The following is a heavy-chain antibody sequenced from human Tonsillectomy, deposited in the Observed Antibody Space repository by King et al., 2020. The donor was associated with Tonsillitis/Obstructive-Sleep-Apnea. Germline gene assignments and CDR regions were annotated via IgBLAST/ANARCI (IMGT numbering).Heavy chain of an antibody. V-gene: IGHV3-13*01. J-gene: IGHJ3*02. D-gene: IGHD3-10*01. Sequence: VQLVESGGGLVQPGGSLRLSCAASGFTFSSYDMHWVRPATGKGLAWVSAIGTAGDTYYPGSVKGRFTISRENAKNSLYLQMNSLRAGDTAVYYCARGITGTDAFDIWGQGTMVTVSS. CDR1: GFTFSSYD. CDR3: ARGITGTDAFDI. CDR2: IGTAGDT.